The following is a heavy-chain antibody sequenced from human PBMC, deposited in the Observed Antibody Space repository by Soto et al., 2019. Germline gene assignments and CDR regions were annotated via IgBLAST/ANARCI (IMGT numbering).Heavy chain of an antibody. CDR2: IYPSDSDI. CDR3: VRSGSSSGRFSDY. CDR1: GDTFTSYW. D-gene: IGHD3-22*01. J-gene: IGHJ4*02. Sequence: ESLTVSCKGSGDTFTSYWIGLMRQMPGEGLEWMGVIYPSDSDIRYSPAFQGKVTISADKPITTAYLQWSRLKAADTAMYYCVRSGSSSGRFSDYWGQGTLVTVAS. V-gene: IGHV5-51*04.